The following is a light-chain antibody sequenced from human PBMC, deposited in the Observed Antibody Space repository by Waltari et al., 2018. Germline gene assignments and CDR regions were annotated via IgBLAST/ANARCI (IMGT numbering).Light chain of an antibody. V-gene: IGLV1-36*01. J-gene: IGLJ2*01. CDR1: SSNIGTNV. CDR3: AAWDDNLNAVV. CDR2: YDD. Sequence: QSVLTQPPSVSEAPRQRVTSACSGSSSNIGTNVVNWYQQVPGEAPKLLIYYDDMLPSGVSDRFSGSRSGTSASLAISGLQSEDEADYYCAAWDDNLNAVVFGGGTKVTVL.